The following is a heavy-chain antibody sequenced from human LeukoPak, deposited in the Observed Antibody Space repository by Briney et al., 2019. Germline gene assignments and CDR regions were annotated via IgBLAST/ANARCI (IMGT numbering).Heavy chain of an antibody. D-gene: IGHD3-10*01. CDR1: GFTFDDYA. Sequence: GGSLRLSCAVSGFTFDDYAMHWVRQAPGKGLEWVSGISWNSGSIGYADSVKGRFTISRDNAKNSLYLQMNSLRAEDTALYYCAKNPTYYYGSGSDNWFDPWGQGTLVTVSS. CDR2: ISWNSGSI. V-gene: IGHV3-9*01. CDR3: AKNPTYYYGSGSDNWFDP. J-gene: IGHJ5*02.